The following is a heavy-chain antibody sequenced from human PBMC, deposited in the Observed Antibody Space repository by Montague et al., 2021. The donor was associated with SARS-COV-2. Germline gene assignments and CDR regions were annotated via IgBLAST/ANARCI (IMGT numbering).Heavy chain of an antibody. CDR3: AKGRGYFDWLLYPGIDY. V-gene: IGHV3-43*02. Sequence: SLRLSCAASGFTFDDYAMHWVRQAPGKGLEWVSLISVDGGSTYYAGSVKGRFTISRDNSKNSLYLQMNSLRTEDTALYYCAKGRGYFDWLLYPGIDYWGQGTLVTVSS. CDR2: ISVDGGST. CDR1: GFTFDDYA. D-gene: IGHD3-9*01. J-gene: IGHJ4*02.